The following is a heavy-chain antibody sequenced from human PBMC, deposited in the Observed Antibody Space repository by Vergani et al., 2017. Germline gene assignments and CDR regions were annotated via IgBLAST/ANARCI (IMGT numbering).Heavy chain of an antibody. Sequence: QVQLVESGGGLVKPGGSLRLSCAASGFTFSDHYMSWVRQAPGKGLEWISYMSSGDSIYYADSVKGRFTVSRDNTKNTLYLQMNSLRAEDTALYYCASRDITIFGVVIIRGYYYYGMDVWGQGTTVTVSS. V-gene: IGHV3-11*04. CDR1: GFTFSDHY. CDR2: MSSGDSI. D-gene: IGHD3-3*01. CDR3: ASRDITIFGVVIIRGYYYYGMDV. J-gene: IGHJ6*02.